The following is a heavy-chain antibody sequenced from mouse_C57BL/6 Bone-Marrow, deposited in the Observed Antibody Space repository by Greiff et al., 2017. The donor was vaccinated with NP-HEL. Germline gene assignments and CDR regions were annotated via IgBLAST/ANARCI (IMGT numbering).Heavy chain of an antibody. CDR2: IYPRSGNT. D-gene: IGHD2-4*01. J-gene: IGHJ2*01. CDR1: GYTFTSYG. V-gene: IGHV1-81*01. CDR3: ARGRLRVYYFDY. Sequence: QVQLKQSGAELARPGASVKLSCKASGYTFTSYGISWVKQRTGQGLEWIGEIYPRSGNTYYNEKFKGKATLTADKSSSTAYMELRSLTSEDSAVYFCARGRLRVYYFDYWGQDTPLTVSS.